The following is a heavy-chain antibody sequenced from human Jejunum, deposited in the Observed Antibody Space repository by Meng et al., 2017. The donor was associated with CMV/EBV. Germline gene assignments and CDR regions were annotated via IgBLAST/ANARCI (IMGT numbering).Heavy chain of an antibody. CDR3: AGLSTGRHY. J-gene: IGHJ4*02. D-gene: IGHD1-14*01. V-gene: IGHV3-43D*03. Sequence: LRLSCAGSGLTFDDYAMYWVRQAPGKGLEWVSFISWDGVNTYYGDSVKGRFTISRDNSKNSLFLQMSSLRPEDTGFYYCAGLSTGRHYWGQGTLVTVSS. CDR1: GLTFDDYA. CDR2: ISWDGVNT.